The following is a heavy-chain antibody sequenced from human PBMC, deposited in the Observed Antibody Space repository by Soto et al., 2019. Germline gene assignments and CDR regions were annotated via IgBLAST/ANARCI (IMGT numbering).Heavy chain of an antibody. CDR3: ARDLYPADHIAAAGLVDY. CDR2: ISYDGSNK. J-gene: IGHJ4*02. Sequence: GGSLRLSCAASGFTFSSYAMHWVRQAPGKGLEWVAVISYDGSNKYYADSVKGRFTISRDNSKNTQYLQMNGLRAEDTAVYYCARDLYPADHIAAAGLVDYWGQGTLVTVSS. CDR1: GFTFSSYA. V-gene: IGHV3-30-3*01. D-gene: IGHD6-13*01.